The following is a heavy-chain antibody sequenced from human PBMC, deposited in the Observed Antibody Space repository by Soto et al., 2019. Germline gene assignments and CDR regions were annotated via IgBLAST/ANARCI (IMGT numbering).Heavy chain of an antibody. J-gene: IGHJ4*02. V-gene: IGHV4-31*03. CDR1: GGSISSGGYY. CDR2: IYYSGST. CDR3: ARGGGSGYYYVSEDFDY. Sequence: QVQLQESGPGLVKPSQTLSLTCTVSGGSISSGGYYWSWIRQHPGKGLEWIGYIYYSGSTYYNPSLKSRVTISVDTSKNQFSRKLSSVTAADTAVYYCARGGGSGYYYVSEDFDYWGQGTLVTVSS. D-gene: IGHD3-22*01.